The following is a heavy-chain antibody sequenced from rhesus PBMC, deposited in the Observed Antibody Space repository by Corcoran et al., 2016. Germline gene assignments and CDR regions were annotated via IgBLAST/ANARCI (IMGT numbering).Heavy chain of an antibody. CDR3: ARDNLELMGDSLDV. Sequence: QVQLQESGPGLWKPSETLSLTCAVYVGSISGGYGWSWILPPPRKGLEWSVTNDTRNGKNYNNPSRKSRVTISTDPSKKQFSLKLSSVTAADTSVYYCARDNLELMGDSLDVWGRGVLVTVSS. D-gene: IGHD1-38*01. V-gene: IGHV4S7*01. CDR1: VGSISGGYG. CDR2: NDTRNGKN. J-gene: IGHJ5-2*02.